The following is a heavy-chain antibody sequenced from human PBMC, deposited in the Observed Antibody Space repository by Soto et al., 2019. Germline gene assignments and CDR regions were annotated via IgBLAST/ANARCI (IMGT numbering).Heavy chain of an antibody. J-gene: IGHJ2*01. CDR2: ISYDGSNK. D-gene: IGHD5-18*01. Sequence: QVQLVESGGGVVQPGRSLRLSCAASGFTFSSYAMHWVRQAPGKGLEWVAVISYDGSNKYYADSVKGRFTISRDNSKNTLYLKMNSLRAEDTAVYYCARDPLWGTAMVLWYFDLWGLGTLVTVSS. CDR1: GFTFSSYA. CDR3: ARDPLWGTAMVLWYFDL. V-gene: IGHV3-30-3*01.